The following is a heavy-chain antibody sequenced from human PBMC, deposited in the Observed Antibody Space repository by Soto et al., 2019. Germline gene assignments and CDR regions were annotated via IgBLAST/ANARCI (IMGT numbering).Heavy chain of an antibody. CDR2: IIPIFGTA. D-gene: IGHD6-6*01. J-gene: IGHJ6*02. V-gene: IGHV1-69*13. CDR1: GGTFSSYA. Sequence: SVKVSCKASGGTFSSYAISWVRQAPGQGLEWMGGIIPIFGTANYAQKFQGRVTITADESTSTAYMELSSLRSEDTAVYYCAAARLGNYYYYGMDVWGQGTTVTVSS. CDR3: AAARLGNYYYYGMDV.